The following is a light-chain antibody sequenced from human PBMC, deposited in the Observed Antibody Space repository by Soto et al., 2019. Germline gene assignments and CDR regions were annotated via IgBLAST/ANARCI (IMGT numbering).Light chain of an antibody. CDR1: QYINTR. J-gene: IGKJ1*01. CDR2: GAS. CDR3: LQYNNLWT. Sequence: TQSPASLSSFTGDRVTLSCRASQYINTRLAWYQHRPGQAPRLLIYGASTRATGIPARFTGSGSGTEFTLSSSSLQFDDSSVYYCLQYNNLWTCGQGTKVDIK. V-gene: IGKV3-15*01.